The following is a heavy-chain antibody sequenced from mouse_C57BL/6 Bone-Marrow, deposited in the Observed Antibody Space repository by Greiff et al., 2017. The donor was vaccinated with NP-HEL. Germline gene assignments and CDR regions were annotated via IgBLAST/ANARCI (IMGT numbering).Heavy chain of an antibody. CDR2: IWSGGST. CDR1: GFSLTSYG. CDR3: ARLYDYDAWFAY. V-gene: IGHV2-2*01. Sequence: QVQLKQSGPGLVQPSQSLSIPCTVSGFSLTSYGVHWVRQSPGKGLEWLGVIWSGGSTDYNASFISRLSISKDNSKRQVFFKMNSLQADDTAIYYCARLYDYDAWFAYWGQGTLVTVSA. D-gene: IGHD2-4*01. J-gene: IGHJ3*01.